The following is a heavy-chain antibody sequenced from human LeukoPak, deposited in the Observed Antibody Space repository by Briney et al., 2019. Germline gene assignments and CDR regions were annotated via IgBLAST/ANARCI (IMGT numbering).Heavy chain of an antibody. J-gene: IGHJ4*02. D-gene: IGHD2-2*02. Sequence: PSGTLSLTCTVSGGSISSGGYYWSWIRQPPGKGLEWIGYIYHSGSTYYNPSLKSRVTISVDRSKNQFSLKLSSVTAADTAVYYCARGPNCSSTSCYIGVDYWGQGTLVTVSS. V-gene: IGHV4-30-2*01. CDR1: GGSISSGGYY. CDR2: IYHSGST. CDR3: ARGPNCSSTSCYIGVDY.